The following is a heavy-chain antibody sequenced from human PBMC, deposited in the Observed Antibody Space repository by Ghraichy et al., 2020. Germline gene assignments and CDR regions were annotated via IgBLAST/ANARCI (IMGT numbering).Heavy chain of an antibody. Sequence: ASVKVSCKASGYTFTGYYMHWVRQAPGQGLEWMGWINPNSGGTNYAQKFQGWVTMTRDTSISTAYMELSRLRSDDTAVYYCARGALHSSGWYWDWFDPWGQGTLVTVSS. D-gene: IGHD6-19*01. V-gene: IGHV1-2*04. CDR2: INPNSGGT. CDR1: GYTFTGYY. J-gene: IGHJ5*02. CDR3: ARGALHSSGWYWDWFDP.